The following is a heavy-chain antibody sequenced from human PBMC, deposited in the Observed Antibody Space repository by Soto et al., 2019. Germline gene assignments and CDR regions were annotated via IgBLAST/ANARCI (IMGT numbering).Heavy chain of an antibody. CDR1: GFTFDDYA. Sequence: EVQLVESGGVVVQPGGSLRLSCAASGFTFDDYAMHWVRQAPGKGLEWVSLISWDGGSTYYADSVKGRFTISRDNSKNSLYLQMNSLRAEDTALYYCAKSSSGSRPYGIDVWGQGTTVTVSS. CDR3: AKSSSGSRPYGIDV. V-gene: IGHV3-43D*04. J-gene: IGHJ6*02. CDR2: ISWDGGST. D-gene: IGHD3-22*01.